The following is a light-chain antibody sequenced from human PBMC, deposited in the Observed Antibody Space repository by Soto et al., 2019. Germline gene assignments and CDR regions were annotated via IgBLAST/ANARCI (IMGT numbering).Light chain of an antibody. J-gene: IGKJ2*01. Sequence: EIVLTKSPGTLSLSPGERATLSCRASQSVSSSYLAWYQQKSGQAPRLLIYGASSRATGIPNRFSGSGSGTDFTLTISRLEPEDFAVYYCQQYGSSYTFGQGTKLEIK. CDR2: GAS. CDR3: QQYGSSYT. V-gene: IGKV3-20*01. CDR1: QSVSSSY.